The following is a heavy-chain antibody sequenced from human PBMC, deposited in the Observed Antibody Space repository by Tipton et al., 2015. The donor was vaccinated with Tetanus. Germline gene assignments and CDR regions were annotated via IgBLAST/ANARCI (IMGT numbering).Heavy chain of an antibody. V-gene: IGHV3-21*01. Sequence: SGFTFSNYRMNWVRQAPGTGLQWVASISSTSSYIYYADSLKGRFTISRDNAKNSLYLQIDSLGAEDTALYYCASGRTLDYWGQGTLVTVSS. CDR2: ISSTSSYI. J-gene: IGHJ4*02. CDR3: ASGRTLDY. CDR1: GFTFSNYR.